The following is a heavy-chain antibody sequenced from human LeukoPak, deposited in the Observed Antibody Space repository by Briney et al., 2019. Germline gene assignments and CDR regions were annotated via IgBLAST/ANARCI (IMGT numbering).Heavy chain of an antibody. D-gene: IGHD3-22*01. V-gene: IGHV4-34*01. CDR3: ASSPRRSYYDSSGYYGIEYFQH. CDR2: INHSGST. CDR1: GGSFSGYY. Sequence: PSETLSLTCAVYGGSFSGYYWSWIRQPPGKGLEWIGEINHSGSTNYNPSLKSRVTISVDTSKNQFSLKLSSVAAADPAVYYCASSPRRSYYDSSGYYGIEYFQHWGQGTLVTVSS. J-gene: IGHJ1*01.